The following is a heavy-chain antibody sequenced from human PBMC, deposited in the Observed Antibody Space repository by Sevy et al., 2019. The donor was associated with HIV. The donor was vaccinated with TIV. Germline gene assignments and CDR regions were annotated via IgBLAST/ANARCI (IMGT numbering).Heavy chain of an antibody. CDR3: ITDPAYRGYDEEVINYYFYGMDV. CDR1: GFTFSSAW. J-gene: IGHJ6*02. Sequence: GGSLRLSCTASGFTFSSAWMSWVRQAPGKGLEWVGRIKSEFDGGAIDYAAPVKGSFSISREDSKNTVYLQMNSMKTEATAVYYCITDPAYRGYDEEVINYYFYGMDVWGQGTTVTVSS. V-gene: IGHV3-15*01. D-gene: IGHD5-12*01. CDR2: IKSEFDGGAI.